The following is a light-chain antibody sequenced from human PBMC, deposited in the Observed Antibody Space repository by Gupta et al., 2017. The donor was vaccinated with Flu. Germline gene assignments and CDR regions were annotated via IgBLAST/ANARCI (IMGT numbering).Light chain of an antibody. CDR3: QPRT. CDR2: KTS. J-gene: IGKJ1*01. CDR1: QSIFNF. V-gene: IGKV1-5*03. Sequence: DIKMTQSPSTLSASVGDRVTITCRASQSIFNFLAWYQQKPVEAPKLLIYKTSSLESGGPSRVRGSGSGTDCTHPKSSVQSDDYENDNLQPRTFGQGTKVEIK.